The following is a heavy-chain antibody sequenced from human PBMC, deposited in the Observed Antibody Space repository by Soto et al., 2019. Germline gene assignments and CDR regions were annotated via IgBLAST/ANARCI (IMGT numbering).Heavy chain of an antibody. CDR1: GGTFSSYA. J-gene: IGHJ6*02. V-gene: IGHV1-69*12. D-gene: IGHD2-15*01. CDR2: IIPIFGTA. CDR3: AREGCSGGSCYKGVYYGMDV. Sequence: QVQLVQSGAEVKKPGSSVKVSCKASGGTFSSYAISWVRQAPGQGLEWMGGIIPIFGTANYAQKFQGRVTITADESXXTXYXXLSSLRSEDTAVYYCAREGCSGGSCYKGVYYGMDVWGQGTTVTVSS.